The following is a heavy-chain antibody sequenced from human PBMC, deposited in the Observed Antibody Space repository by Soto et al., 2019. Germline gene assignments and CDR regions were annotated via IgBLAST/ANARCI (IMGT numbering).Heavy chain of an antibody. CDR1: GESICSYY. D-gene: IGHD3-10*01. CDR3: ATSYYYGSGAILRGAFDI. J-gene: IGHJ3*02. CDR2: IYYSGST. Sequence: PSETLSLTCTVSGESICSYYWSWIRKPPGKGLEWIGYIYYSGSTNYNPSLKSRVTISVDTSKNQFSLKLSSVTAADTAVYYCATSYYYGSGAILRGAFDIWGQGTMVTVSS. V-gene: IGHV4-59*01.